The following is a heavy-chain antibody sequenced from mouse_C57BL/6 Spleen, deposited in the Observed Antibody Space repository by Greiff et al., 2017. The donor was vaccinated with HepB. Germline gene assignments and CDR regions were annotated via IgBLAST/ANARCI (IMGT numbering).Heavy chain of an antibody. V-gene: IGHV1-69*01. D-gene: IGHD2-3*01. CDR1: GYTFTSYW. CDR2: IDPSDSYT. J-gene: IGHJ3*01. CDR3: ARGIYDGLLRGWFAY. Sequence: VQLQQSGAELVMPGASVKLSCKASGYTFTSYWMHWVKQRPGQGLEWIGEIDPSDSYTNYNQKFKGKSTLTVDKSSSTAYMQLSSLTSEDSAVYYCARGIYDGLLRGWFAYWGQGTLVTVSA.